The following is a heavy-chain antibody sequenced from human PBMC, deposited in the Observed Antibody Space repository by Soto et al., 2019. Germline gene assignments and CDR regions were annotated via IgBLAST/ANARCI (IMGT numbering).Heavy chain of an antibody. CDR2: INHSGST. CDR3: ARGLYYYGSGRGSPFPPYVMDV. V-gene: IGHV4-34*01. Sequence: SETLSLTCAVYGGSFSGYYWSWIRQPPGKGLEWIGEINHSGSTNYNPSLKSRVTISVDTSKNQFSLKLSSVTAADTAVYYCARGLYYYGSGRGSPFPPYVMDVRGQRTSVTVSS. D-gene: IGHD3-10*01. J-gene: IGHJ6*02. CDR1: GGSFSGYY.